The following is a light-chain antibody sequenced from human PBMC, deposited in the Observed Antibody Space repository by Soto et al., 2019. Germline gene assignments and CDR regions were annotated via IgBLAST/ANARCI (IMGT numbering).Light chain of an antibody. J-gene: IGLJ2*01. V-gene: IGLV2-14*01. CDR1: EVGAHRF. CDR3: STYTCASTS. CDR2: EVI. Sequence: QSALTQPASVSGSPGQSITISCTGTEVGAHRFVSWYQQVPGTAPKLLIYEVIKRPSGISPRFSGSKAGNTASLTISGLQADDEADYFCSTYTCASTSFGGGTKLTVL.